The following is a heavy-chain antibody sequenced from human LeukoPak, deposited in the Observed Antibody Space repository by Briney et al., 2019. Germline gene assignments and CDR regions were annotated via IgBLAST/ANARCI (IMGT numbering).Heavy chain of an antibody. D-gene: IGHD2-2*01. V-gene: IGHV1-2*02. CDR1: GYTFTGYY. CDR3: ARETRHSCSSTSCYVD. J-gene: IGHJ4*02. Sequence: ASVKVSCKASGYTFTGYYMHWVRQAPGQGLEWMGWINPNSGGTNYAQKFQGRVTMTRDTSISTAYMELSRLRSDDTAVYYCARETRHSCSSTSCYVDWGQGTLVTVSS. CDR2: INPNSGGT.